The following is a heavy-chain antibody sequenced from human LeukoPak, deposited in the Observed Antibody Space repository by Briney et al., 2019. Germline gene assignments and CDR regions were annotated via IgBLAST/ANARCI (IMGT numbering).Heavy chain of an antibody. CDR3: ARDSRRYGSGSYYCPDD. J-gene: IGHJ4*02. CDR2: ISAYNGNT. V-gene: IGHV1-18*01. D-gene: IGHD3-10*01. Sequence: GASVKVSCKASGYTFTSYGISWVRQAPGQGLEWMGWISAYNGNTNYAQKLQGRVTMTTDTSTSTAYMELRSLRSDDTAVYYCARDSRRYGSGSYYCPDDWGQGTLVTVSS. CDR1: GYTFTSYG.